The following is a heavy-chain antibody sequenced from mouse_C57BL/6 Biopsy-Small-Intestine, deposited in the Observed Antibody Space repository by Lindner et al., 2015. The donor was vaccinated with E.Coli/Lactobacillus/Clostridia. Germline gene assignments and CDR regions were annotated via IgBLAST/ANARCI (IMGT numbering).Heavy chain of an antibody. V-gene: IGHV1-79*01. CDR1: GGSFGNYA. Sequence: SVKVSCKPSGGSFGNYAFNWVRQAPGQGLEWTGGIIPMFATTFYAQRFQGRVTFTADISTPTVYMDLSGLRSEDTAVYFCARDLPNVINYYYSGMDLWGQGTTVTVSS. CDR2: IIPMFATT. J-gene: IGHJ1*01. CDR3: ARDLPNVINYYYSGMDL. D-gene: IGHD1-1*02.